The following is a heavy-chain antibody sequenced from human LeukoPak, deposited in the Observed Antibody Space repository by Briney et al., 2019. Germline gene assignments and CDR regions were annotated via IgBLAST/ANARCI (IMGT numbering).Heavy chain of an antibody. V-gene: IGHV3-21*01. D-gene: IGHD3-3*01. Sequence: GGSLRLSCAASGFTFSSYSMNWVRQAPGKGLEWVSSISSSSYIYYADSVKGRFTISRDNAKNSLYLQMNSLRAEDTAVYYCAEDRTYYDFWSGYYGPGNWFDPWGQGTLVTVSS. CDR2: ISSSSYI. CDR1: GFTFSSYS. J-gene: IGHJ5*02. CDR3: AEDRTYYDFWSGYYGPGNWFDP.